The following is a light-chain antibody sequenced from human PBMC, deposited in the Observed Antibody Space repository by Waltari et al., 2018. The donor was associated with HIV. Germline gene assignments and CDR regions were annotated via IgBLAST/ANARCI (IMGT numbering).Light chain of an antibody. CDR1: QDIANW. Sequence: DIQMTQSPSTLSASVGDRVTITCRASQDIANWLAWYQQKSGKAPKLLIYKTFILEYGVPSRFSGSASGTGFTLTIDSLQPDDFATYYCQQYSSDFYTFGQGTKLEIK. CDR2: KTF. J-gene: IGKJ2*01. CDR3: QQYSSDFYT. V-gene: IGKV1-5*03.